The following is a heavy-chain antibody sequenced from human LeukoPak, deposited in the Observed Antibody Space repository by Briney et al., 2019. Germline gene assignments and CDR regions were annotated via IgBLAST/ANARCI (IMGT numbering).Heavy chain of an antibody. D-gene: IGHD2-2*01. CDR2: VSADGGST. CDR1: GFTFNIFA. V-gene: IGHV3-64*01. Sequence: GGSLRLSCAASGFTFNIFAIKWVRQAPGKGLEYVSAVSADGGSTYYANSVKGRFTIPRDNSKNMLYLQMGSLRGDDMAVYYCARRQCTSSSCYLDYWGQGTLVTVSS. CDR3: ARRQCTSSSCYLDY. J-gene: IGHJ4*02.